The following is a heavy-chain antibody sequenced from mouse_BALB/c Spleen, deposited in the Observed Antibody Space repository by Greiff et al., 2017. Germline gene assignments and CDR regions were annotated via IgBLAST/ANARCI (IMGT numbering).Heavy chain of an antibody. CDR3: ARSDYGSFFDC. CDR1: GFNIKDTY. V-gene: IGHV14-3*02. J-gene: IGHJ2*01. CDR2: IDPANGNT. Sequence: VQLQQSGAELVKPGASVKLSCTASGFNIKDTYMHWVKQRPEQGLEWIGRIDPANGNTKYDPKFQGKATITADTSSNTAYLQLSSLTPEDTAVYYCARSDYGSFFDCWGQGTTLTVSS. D-gene: IGHD1-1*01.